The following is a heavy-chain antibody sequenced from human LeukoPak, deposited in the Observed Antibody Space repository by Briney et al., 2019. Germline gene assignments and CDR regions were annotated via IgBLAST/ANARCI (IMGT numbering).Heavy chain of an antibody. CDR1: GYSISSGYY. J-gene: IGHJ4*02. CDR3: ARVYGGSYPDY. V-gene: IGHV4-38-2*02. CDR2: IYHSGST. Sequence: PSETLSLTCTVSGYSISSGYYWGWIRQPPGKGLEWIGSIYHSGSTYYNPPLKSRVTISVDTSKNRFSLKLSSVTAADTAVYYCARVYGGSYPDYWGQGTLVTVSS. D-gene: IGHD1-26*01.